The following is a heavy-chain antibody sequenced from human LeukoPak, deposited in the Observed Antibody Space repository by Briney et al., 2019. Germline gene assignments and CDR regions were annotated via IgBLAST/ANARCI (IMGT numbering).Heavy chain of an antibody. D-gene: IGHD6-13*01. CDR1: GYTFTSYY. V-gene: IGHV1-2*02. CDR2: INPNSGGT. CDR3: ARGPLRIAAAARLDY. Sequence: ASVKVSCKASGYTFTSYYMHWVRQAPGQGLEWMGWINPNSGGTNYAQKFQGRVTMTRDTSISTAYMELSRLRSDDTAVYYCARGPLRIAAAARLDYWGQGTLVTVSS. J-gene: IGHJ4*02.